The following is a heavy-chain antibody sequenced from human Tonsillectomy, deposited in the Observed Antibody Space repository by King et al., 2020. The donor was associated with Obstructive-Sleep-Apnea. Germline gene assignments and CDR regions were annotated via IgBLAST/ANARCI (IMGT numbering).Heavy chain of an antibody. J-gene: IGHJ4*02. D-gene: IGHD1-26*01. Sequence: VQLVESGGGLVKPGGSRRLSCAASGFTFRSYSMNWVRQAPGKGLEWVSSSSSSSSYIYYADSVKGRFTISRDNAKNSLYLQMNSLRAEDTAVYYCARGSYPVIYYFDYWGQGTLVTVSS. CDR2: SSSSSSYI. V-gene: IGHV3-21*01. CDR3: ARGSYPVIYYFDY. CDR1: GFTFRSYS.